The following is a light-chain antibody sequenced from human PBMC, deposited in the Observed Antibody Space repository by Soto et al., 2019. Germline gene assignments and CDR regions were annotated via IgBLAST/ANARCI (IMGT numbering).Light chain of an antibody. V-gene: IGKV3-11*01. J-gene: IGKJ2*01. Sequence: EIVLTQSPATLSLSPGERATLSCRASQSVSSYLAWYQQKPGQAPRLLIYDASNRATGIPARFSGSGSGTDSTLTISSLEPEDFAVYYCQQRSNCPPYTFGQGTKRQIK. CDR3: QQRSNCPPYT. CDR1: QSVSSY. CDR2: DAS.